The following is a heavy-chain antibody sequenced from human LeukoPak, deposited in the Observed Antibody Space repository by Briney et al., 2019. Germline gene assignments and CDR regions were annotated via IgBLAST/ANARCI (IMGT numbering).Heavy chain of an antibody. J-gene: IGHJ3*02. CDR2: IYYSGST. Sequence: SETLSLTCTVSGGSISSYYWSWIRQPPGKGLEWIGYIYYSGSTNYNPSLKSRVTISVDMSTNQFSLKLSSVTAADTAVYCCARDRRASSSGWFHDAFDIWGQGTMVTVSS. CDR1: GGSISSYY. D-gene: IGHD6-19*01. CDR3: ARDRRASSSGWFHDAFDI. V-gene: IGHV4-59*01.